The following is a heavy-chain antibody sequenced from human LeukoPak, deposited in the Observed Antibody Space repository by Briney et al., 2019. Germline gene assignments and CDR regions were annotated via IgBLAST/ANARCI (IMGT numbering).Heavy chain of an antibody. D-gene: IGHD6-19*01. CDR1: GFTFSSYA. CDR2: ISFDGDNK. J-gene: IGHJ4*02. V-gene: IGHV3-30-3*01. CDR3: ARVGYNSGWYEY. Sequence: GGSLRLSCAASGFTFSSYAMLWVRQAPGKGLDWVALISFDGDNKYFADSVKGRFTISRDNSKNTLYLQMNSLRAEDTAVYYCARVGYNSGWYEYWGQGALVTVSS.